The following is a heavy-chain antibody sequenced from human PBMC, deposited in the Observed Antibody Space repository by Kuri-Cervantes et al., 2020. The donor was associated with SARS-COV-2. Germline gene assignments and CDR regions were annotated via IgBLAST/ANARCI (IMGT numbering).Heavy chain of an antibody. CDR1: GFTFSSYS. V-gene: IGHV3-21*01. Sequence: GGSLRLSCAASGFTFSSYSMNWVRQAPGKGLEWVSSISSSSSYIYYADSVKGRSTISRDNAKNSLYLQMSSLRAEDTAVYYCAREGTHLSSYYYMDVWGKGTTVTVSS. D-gene: IGHD2/OR15-2a*01. J-gene: IGHJ6*03. CDR3: AREGTHLSSYYYMDV. CDR2: ISSSSSYI.